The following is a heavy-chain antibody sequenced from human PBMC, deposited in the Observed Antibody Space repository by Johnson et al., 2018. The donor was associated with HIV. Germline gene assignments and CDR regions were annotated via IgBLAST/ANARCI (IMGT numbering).Heavy chain of an antibody. J-gene: IGHJ3*02. CDR1: GFTFSDAW. CDR3: DTGGNTMYYDYVWGSYRSPDGFDI. CDR2: IKSKTEGETT. Sequence: EVQLVESGGGLVKPGGSLRLSCAASGFTFSDAWMSWVRQGPGKGLEWLGRIKSKTEGETTDYAAPVKRRFTISRDDSKSTLYLQMNNLKTEDTAVYYCDTGGNTMYYDYVWGSYRSPDGFDIWGQGTMVTVSS. D-gene: IGHD3-16*02. V-gene: IGHV3-15*01.